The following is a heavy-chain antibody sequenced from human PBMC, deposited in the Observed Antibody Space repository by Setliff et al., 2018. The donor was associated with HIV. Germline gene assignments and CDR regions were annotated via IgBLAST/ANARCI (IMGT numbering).Heavy chain of an antibody. Sequence: PSETLSLTCIVSGGSFSSSIYYWGWIRQPPGKGLEWIGSLFYSGSTYYNPSLKGRVTISVDTSKNQFSLKLSSVTAADTVAYFCARQTYYYDNSGHNWFDPWGQGTLVTVSS. V-gene: IGHV4-39*01. D-gene: IGHD3-22*01. CDR3: ARQTYYYDNSGHNWFDP. CDR2: LFYSGST. J-gene: IGHJ5*02. CDR1: GGSFSSSIYY.